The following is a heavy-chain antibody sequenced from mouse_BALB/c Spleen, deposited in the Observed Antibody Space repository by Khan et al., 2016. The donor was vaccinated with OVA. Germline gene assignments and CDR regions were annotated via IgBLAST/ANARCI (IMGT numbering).Heavy chain of an antibody. Sequence: EVQLQESGPSLVKPSQTLSLTCSVTGDSITTGYWNWIRKFPGNKLEYMGYIIYTGYTYYNPSLKSRISIPRHTSNHQYYLQLNSVTDEDTATYYWARSTDRYAFVDGGQGTLVTVSA. D-gene: IGHD2-14*01. J-gene: IGHJ3*01. V-gene: IGHV3-8*02. CDR2: IIYTGYT. CDR3: ARSTDRYAFVD. CDR1: GDSITTGY.